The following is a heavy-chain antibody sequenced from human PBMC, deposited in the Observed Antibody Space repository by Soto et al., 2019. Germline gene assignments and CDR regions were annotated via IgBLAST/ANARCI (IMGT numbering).Heavy chain of an antibody. CDR2: IIPILGIA. D-gene: IGHD2-15*01. Sequence: QVQLVQSGAEVKKPGSSVKVSCKASGGTFSSYTISWVRQAPGQGLEWMGRIIPILGIANYAQKFQGRVTITADKSTSTAYMELSSRRSEDTAVYYCASNFGRYCSGGSCYSGFWGQGTLVTVSS. V-gene: IGHV1-69*02. CDR3: ASNFGRYCSGGSCYSGF. J-gene: IGHJ4*02. CDR1: GGTFSSYT.